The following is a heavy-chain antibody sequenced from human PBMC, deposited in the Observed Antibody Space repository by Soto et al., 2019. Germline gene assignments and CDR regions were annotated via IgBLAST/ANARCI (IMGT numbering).Heavy chain of an antibody. CDR2: IKQDGSET. D-gene: IGHD6-19*01. CDR3: ARDTGATVAGTFDF. J-gene: IGHJ4*02. CDR1: GFLFDNFW. V-gene: IGHV3-7*01. Sequence: EVQLVQSGGGLVQPGGSLRLSCAASGFLFDNFWMTWVRQAPGKGLEWVAHIKQDGSETYYVDSVKGRFTISRDNAKDSLYLQMNSLRAEDTAMYYCARDTGATVAGTFDFWGQGTLVTVSS.